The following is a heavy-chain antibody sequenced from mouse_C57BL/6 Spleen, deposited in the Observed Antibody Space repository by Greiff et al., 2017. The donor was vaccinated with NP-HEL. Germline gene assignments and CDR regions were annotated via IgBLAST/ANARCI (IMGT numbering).Heavy chain of an antibody. D-gene: IGHD1-1*01. J-gene: IGHJ3*01. CDR2: IWSGGST. V-gene: IGHV2-2*01. CDR3: ARTYYYGSSY. CDR1: GFSLTSYG. Sequence: QVQLKQSGPGLVQPSQSLSITCTVSGFSLTSYGVHWVRQSPGKGLEWLGVIWSGGSTDYNAAFIYRLSISKDNSKSQVFFKMNSLQADDTAIYYCARTYYYGSSYWGQGTLVTVSA.